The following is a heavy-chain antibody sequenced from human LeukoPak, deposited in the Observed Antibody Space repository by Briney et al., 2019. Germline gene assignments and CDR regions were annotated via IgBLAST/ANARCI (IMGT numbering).Heavy chain of an antibody. J-gene: IGHJ4*02. CDR3: AMDSSGYYYVTRNFDY. V-gene: IGHV5-51*01. CDR2: IYPGDSDT. CDR1: GFSFNTYW. D-gene: IGHD3-22*01. Sequence: GESLKISCKGSGFSFNTYWIAWVRQMPGKGLEWMGIIYPGDSDTRYSPSFQGQVTISADKSISTAYLQWSSLKASDTAMYYCAMDSSGYYYVTRNFDYWGQGTLVTVSS.